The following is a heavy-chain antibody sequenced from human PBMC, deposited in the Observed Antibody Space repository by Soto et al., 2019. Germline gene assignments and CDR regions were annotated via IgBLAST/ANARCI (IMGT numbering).Heavy chain of an antibody. CDR2: IYYSGST. Sequence: SETLSLTCTVSGGSISSYYWSWIRQPPGKGLEWIGYIYYSGSTNYNPSLKSRVTISVDTSKNQFSLKLSSVTAADTAVYYCAREERDDYSNYGMDVWGQGTTVTVSS. J-gene: IGHJ6*02. V-gene: IGHV4-59*01. CDR1: GGSISSYY. CDR3: AREERDDYSNYGMDV. D-gene: IGHD4-4*01.